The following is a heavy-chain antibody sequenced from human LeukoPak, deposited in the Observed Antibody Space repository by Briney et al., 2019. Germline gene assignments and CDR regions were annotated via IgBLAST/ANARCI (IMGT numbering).Heavy chain of an antibody. CDR2: IKQDGSEK. Sequence: PGGSLRLSCAASGFSFSFYWMSWVRQAPGKGLEWVANIKQDGSEKYYVDSVKGRFTISRDNAKNSLYLQMNSLRAEDTAVYYCARDGDSYGGYGDAFDSWGQGTMVTVSS. D-gene: IGHD5-12*01. V-gene: IGHV3-7*03. CDR3: ARDGDSYGGYGDAFDS. J-gene: IGHJ3*02. CDR1: GFSFSFYW.